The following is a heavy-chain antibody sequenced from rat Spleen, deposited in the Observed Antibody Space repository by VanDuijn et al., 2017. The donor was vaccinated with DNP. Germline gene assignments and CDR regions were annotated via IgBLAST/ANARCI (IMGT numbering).Heavy chain of an antibody. Sequence: EVKLVESGGGLVQPGRSLKLSCAASGFSFNDYWMGWVRQAPGKGLEWIGQINKDSSTINYNPSLKDKLTISRDSAQNTLYLQMSKLGSEDKAIYYCARGPNYGGYADYFDYWGQGVTVTVSS. D-gene: IGHD1-11*01. CDR3: ARGPNYGGYADYFDY. V-gene: IGHV4-2*01. CDR2: INKDSSTI. CDR1: GFSFNDYW. J-gene: IGHJ2*01.